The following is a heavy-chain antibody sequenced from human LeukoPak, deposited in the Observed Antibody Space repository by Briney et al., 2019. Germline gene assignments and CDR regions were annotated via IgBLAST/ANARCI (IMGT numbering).Heavy chain of an antibody. CDR1: GYTFTSYY. D-gene: IGHD6-13*01. CDR3: ARLGYSSSWYHLDY. J-gene: IGHJ4*02. CDR2: IIPILGIA. V-gene: IGHV1-69*02. Sequence: GASVKVSCKASGYTFTSYYMHWVRPAPGQGLAWMGRIIPILGIANYAQKFQGRVTITADKSTSTAYMELSSLRSEDTAVYYCARLGYSSSWYHLDYWGQGTLVTVSS.